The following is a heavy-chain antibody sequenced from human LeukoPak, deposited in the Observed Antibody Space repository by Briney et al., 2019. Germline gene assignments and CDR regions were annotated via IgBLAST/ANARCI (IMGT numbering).Heavy chain of an antibody. D-gene: IGHD3-3*01. V-gene: IGHV3-7*01. J-gene: IGHJ5*02. CDR1: GFTFSSYW. CDR3: ARGPGITIFGVVPFDP. CDR2: INQDGSDQ. Sequence: GGSLRLSCAASGFTFSSYWMSWVRQAPGKGLEWVANINQDGSDQYYVDSVKGRFTISRDNAKNSLYLQMNSLRDEDTAVYYCARGPGITIFGVVPFDPWGQGTLVTVSS.